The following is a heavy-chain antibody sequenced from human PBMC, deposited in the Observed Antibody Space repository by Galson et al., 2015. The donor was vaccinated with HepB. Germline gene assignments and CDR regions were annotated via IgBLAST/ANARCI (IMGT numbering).Heavy chain of an antibody. Sequence: SVKVSCKVSGDSLADLSMHWVRQTPGKGLEWMGGFDPEDDEVFYAQNFQGRVTLTEDTSTDTAYMELTSLRSEDTAVYYCATIPPHSSGWSVFDYWGQGTLVTVSS. J-gene: IGHJ4*02. CDR2: FDPEDDEV. D-gene: IGHD6-19*01. CDR1: GDSLADLS. V-gene: IGHV1-24*01. CDR3: ATIPPHSSGWSVFDY.